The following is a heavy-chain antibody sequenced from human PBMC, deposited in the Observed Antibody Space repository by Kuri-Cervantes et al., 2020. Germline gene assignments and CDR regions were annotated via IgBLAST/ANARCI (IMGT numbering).Heavy chain of an antibody. Sequence: GESLKISCAASGITFSSYAMHWVRQAPGKGLEWVAVISYDGSNKYYADSVKGRFTISRDNSKNTLYLQMNSLRAEDTAVYYCARGRQDYDILTGYYSAIYFDYWGQGTLVTVSS. V-gene: IGHV3-30*14. CDR3: ARGRQDYDILTGYYSAIYFDY. CDR1: GITFSSYA. J-gene: IGHJ4*02. CDR2: ISYDGSNK. D-gene: IGHD3-9*01.